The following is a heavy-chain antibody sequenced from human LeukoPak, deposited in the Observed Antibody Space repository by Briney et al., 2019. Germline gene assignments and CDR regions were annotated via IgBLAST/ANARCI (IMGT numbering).Heavy chain of an antibody. Sequence: SETLSLTCAVSGGSISSSNWWSWVRQPPGKGLEWIGEIYHSGSTNYNPSLKSRVTISVDKSKNQFSLKLSSVTAADTAVYYCARARDSGYDPTTFDYWGQGTLVTVSS. CDR3: ARARDSGYDPTTFDY. J-gene: IGHJ4*02. CDR1: GGSISSSNW. D-gene: IGHD5-12*01. CDR2: IYHSGST. V-gene: IGHV4-4*02.